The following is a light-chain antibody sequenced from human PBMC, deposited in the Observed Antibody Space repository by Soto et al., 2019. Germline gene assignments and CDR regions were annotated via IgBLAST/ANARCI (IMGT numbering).Light chain of an antibody. CDR2: TVS. Sequence: DIVMTQTPLSLPVTPGEPASISCGSSQSLLDSDDGNTYWDWYLQKPGQSPQLLIYTVSYRASGVPDRFSGSGSGTDFTLQISRVEAEDVGVYYCMQRIEFPLTFGGGTKVEIK. CDR1: QSLLDSDDGNTY. V-gene: IGKV2-40*01. J-gene: IGKJ4*01. CDR3: MQRIEFPLT.